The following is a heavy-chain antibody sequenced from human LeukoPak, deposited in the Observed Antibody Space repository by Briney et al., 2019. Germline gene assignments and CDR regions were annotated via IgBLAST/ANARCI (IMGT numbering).Heavy chain of an antibody. D-gene: IGHD1-20*01. V-gene: IGHV3-7*01. CDR1: GFTFNNYW. J-gene: IGHJ4*02. CDR3: AGAVNWPNDY. CDR2: IKKDGSEK. Sequence: PGGSLRLSCAASGFTFNNYWMSWFRQAPGKGLEWVANIKKDGSEKYYVDSVKGRFTISRDDAKNSLYLQMNSLRAEDTAVYYCAGAVNWPNDYWGQGTLVTVSS.